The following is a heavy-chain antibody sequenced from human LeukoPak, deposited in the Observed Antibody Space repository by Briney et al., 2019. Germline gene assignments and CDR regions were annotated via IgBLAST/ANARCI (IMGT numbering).Heavy chain of an antibody. J-gene: IGHJ3*02. V-gene: IGHV3-30-3*01. CDR1: GFTFSSYA. CDR2: ISYDGSNK. Sequence: PGRSLVLSCAASGFTFSSYAMHGGRRAPGKGGEGVAVISYDGSNKYEAASGKGRFTISRDNSKNTLYLQMNSLRAGDTAVYYCARDLDAFDIWGQGTMVTVSS. CDR3: ARDLDAFDI.